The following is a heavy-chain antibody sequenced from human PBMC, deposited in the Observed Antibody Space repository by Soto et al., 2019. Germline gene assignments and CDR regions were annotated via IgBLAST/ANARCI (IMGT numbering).Heavy chain of an antibody. Sequence: QVPLVQSGAEVKKPGASVRVSCKTSGYPLTGYAISWVRQAPGEGPEWMGWISPYNGDTKFPKKFQGRVTLTTDTSTSTAYMEVRSLRSDDTAVYYCARGSSMWYPFFDYWGQGTRVTVSS. D-gene: IGHD2-15*01. J-gene: IGHJ4*02. V-gene: IGHV1-18*01. CDR3: ARGSSMWYPFFDY. CDR1: GYPLTGYA. CDR2: ISPYNGDT.